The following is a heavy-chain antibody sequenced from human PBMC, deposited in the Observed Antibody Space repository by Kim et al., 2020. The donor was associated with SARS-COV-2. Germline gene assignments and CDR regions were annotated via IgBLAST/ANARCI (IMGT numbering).Heavy chain of an antibody. Sequence: SETLSLTCTVSGGSISSSSYYWGWIRQPPGKGLEWIGSIYYSGSTYYNPSLKSRVTISVDTSKNQFSLKLSSVTAADTAVYYCARPTTMVRGRKGAFDIWGQGTMVTVSS. CDR2: IYYSGST. CDR1: GGSISSSSYY. CDR3: ARPTTMVRGRKGAFDI. D-gene: IGHD3-10*01. V-gene: IGHV4-39*01. J-gene: IGHJ3*02.